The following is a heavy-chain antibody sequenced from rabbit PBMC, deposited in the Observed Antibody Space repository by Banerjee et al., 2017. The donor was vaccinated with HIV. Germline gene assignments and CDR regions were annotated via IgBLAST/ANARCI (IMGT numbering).Heavy chain of an antibody. J-gene: IGHJ4*01. CDR2: IDPIFGST. CDR1: GFDFSSYG. V-gene: IGHV1S47*01. Sequence: QEQLTETGGGLVQPGGSLTLSCKASGFDFSSYGVSWVRQAPGKGLEWIGYIDPIFGSTAYATWVNGRFTISSHNAQNTLYLQLNSLTAADTATYFCAKGDSGIADDFNLWGPGTLVTVS. D-gene: IGHD1-1*01. CDR3: AKGDSGIADDFNL.